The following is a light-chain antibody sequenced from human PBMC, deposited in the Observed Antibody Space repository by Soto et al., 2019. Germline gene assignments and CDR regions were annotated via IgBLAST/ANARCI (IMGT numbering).Light chain of an antibody. CDR1: QSISSW. V-gene: IGKV1-5*01. CDR2: DAS. J-gene: IGKJ1*01. CDR3: QQSYNSPQT. Sequence: DIQMTQSPSTLSASVGDRVTITCRASQSISSWLAWYQQKPGKAPKLLIYDASSLESGVPSRFSGSGSGTDFTLTISSLQPEDFATYSCQQSYNSPQTFGRGTRWIS.